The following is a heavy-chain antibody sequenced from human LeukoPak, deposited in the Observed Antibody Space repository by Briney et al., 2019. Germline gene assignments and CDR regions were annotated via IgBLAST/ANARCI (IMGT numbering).Heavy chain of an antibody. CDR2: IRYDGSNK. CDR3: AKDELLTGPKYFQH. D-gene: IGHD3-9*01. Sequence: PGGSLRLSCAASGFTFSSYGMHWVRQAPGKGLEWVAFIRYDGSNKYYADSVKGRFTISRDNSKNTLYLQMNSLRAEDTAVYYCAKDELLTGPKYFQHWGQGTLVTVSS. V-gene: IGHV3-30*02. J-gene: IGHJ1*01. CDR1: GFTFSSYG.